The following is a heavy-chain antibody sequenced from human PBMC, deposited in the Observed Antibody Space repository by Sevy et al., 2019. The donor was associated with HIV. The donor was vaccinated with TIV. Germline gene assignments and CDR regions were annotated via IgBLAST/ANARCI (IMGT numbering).Heavy chain of an antibody. CDR3: AKGVSSGYYSGFDP. CDR2: ISGSGDST. CDR1: GFTFSSYA. J-gene: IGHJ5*02. V-gene: IGHV3-23*01. Sequence: GGSLRLSCVASGFTFSSYAMSWVRQAPGKGLEWVSAISGSGDSTYYADSVKGRFTISRDNSKNTLYLQMNSLRAEDTAVYYCAKGVSSGYYSGFDPSGQGTLVTVSS. D-gene: IGHD3-22*01.